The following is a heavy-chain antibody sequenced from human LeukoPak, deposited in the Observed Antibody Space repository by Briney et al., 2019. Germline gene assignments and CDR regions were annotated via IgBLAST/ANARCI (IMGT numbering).Heavy chain of an antibody. J-gene: IGHJ4*02. V-gene: IGHV3-30*03. CDR1: EFTSSSYS. D-gene: IGHD3-10*01. CDR3: ARDHGSGIDY. CDR2: VSYDGSNK. Sequence: GGSLRLSCAASEFTSSSYSMNWVRQAPGKGLEWVAVVSYDGSNKYYADSVKGRFTISRDNSKNTLYLQMNSLRAEDTAVYYCARDHGSGIDYWGQGTLVTVSS.